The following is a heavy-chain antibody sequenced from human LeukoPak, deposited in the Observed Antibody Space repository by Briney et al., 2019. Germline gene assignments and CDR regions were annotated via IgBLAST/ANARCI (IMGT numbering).Heavy chain of an antibody. CDR1: GGSISSSSYY. V-gene: IGHV4-31*03. J-gene: IGHJ4*02. Sequence: SETLSLTCTVSGGSISSSSYYWSWIRQHPGKGLEWIGYIYYSGSTYYNPSLKSRVTISVDTSKNQFSLKLSSVTAADTAVYYCARVREYYYDSSGYYYFDYWGQGTLVTVSS. D-gene: IGHD3-22*01. CDR3: ARVREYYYDSSGYYYFDY. CDR2: IYYSGST.